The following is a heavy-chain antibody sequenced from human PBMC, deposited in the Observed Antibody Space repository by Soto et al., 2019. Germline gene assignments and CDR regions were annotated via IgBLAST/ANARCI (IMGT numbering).Heavy chain of an antibody. CDR3: ARGLREAGVLIVTPYSYSYAIDV. Sequence: PSETLSLTCTVSGGSISSGDYYWSWIRQPPGRGLEWIGEINHSGSTNYNPSLKSRVTMSVDTSKNQFSLKLRSVTGADTAVYYCARGLREAGVLIVTPYSYSYAIDVRAQRTTVTGSS. J-gene: IGHJ6*02. V-gene: IGHV4-39*07. CDR2: INHSGST. CDR1: GGSISSGDYY. D-gene: IGHD3-22*01.